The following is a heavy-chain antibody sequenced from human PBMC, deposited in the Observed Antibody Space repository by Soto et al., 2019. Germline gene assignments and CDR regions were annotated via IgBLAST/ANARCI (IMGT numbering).Heavy chain of an antibody. J-gene: IGHJ5*02. CDR3: ASLKLGYSTFDP. CDR1: GGSFSGYY. CDR2: INHSGST. Sequence: SETLSLTCAVYGGSFSGYYWTWIHQPPGTGLEWIGEINHSGSTNYNPSLKSRVTISVDTSKNQFSLKLSSVTAADTAVYYCASLKLGYSTFDPWGQGTLVTVSS. D-gene: IGHD5-18*01. V-gene: IGHV4-34*01.